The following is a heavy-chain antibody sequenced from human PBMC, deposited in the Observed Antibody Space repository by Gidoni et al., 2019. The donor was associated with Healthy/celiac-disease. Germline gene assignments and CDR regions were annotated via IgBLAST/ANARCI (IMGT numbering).Heavy chain of an antibody. J-gene: IGHJ4*02. D-gene: IGHD2-2*01. Sequence: EVQLVESGGGLVKPGGSLRLSCAASGFTFSSYSMNWVRQAPGKGLEWVSSISSSSSYIYYADSVKGRFTISRDNAKNSLYLQMNSLRAEDTAVYYCARASPIVVVPAAYDYWGQGTLVTVSS. CDR1: GFTFSSYS. CDR2: ISSSSSYI. V-gene: IGHV3-21*01. CDR3: ARASPIVVVPAAYDY.